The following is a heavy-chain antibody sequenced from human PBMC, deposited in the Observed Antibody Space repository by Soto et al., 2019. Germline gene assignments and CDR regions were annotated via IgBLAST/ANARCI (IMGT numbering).Heavy chain of an antibody. CDR2: IKSKTDGGTT. Sequence: EVQLVESGGGLVKPGGSLRLSCAASGFTFSNAWMSWVRQAPGKGLEWVGRIKSKTDGGTTDYAAPVKGRFTISRDDSKNTPYLQMNSLKTEDTAVYYCTTDVSGYDLDEDYWGQGTLVTVSS. CDR3: TTDVSGYDLDEDY. D-gene: IGHD5-12*01. CDR1: GFTFSNAW. V-gene: IGHV3-15*01. J-gene: IGHJ4*02.